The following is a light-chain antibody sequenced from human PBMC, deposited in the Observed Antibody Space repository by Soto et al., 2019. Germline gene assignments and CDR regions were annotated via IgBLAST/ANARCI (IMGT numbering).Light chain of an antibody. CDR3: QQYYSYLWT. J-gene: IGKJ1*01. Sequence: AIRMTQSPSSFSASTGDRVTITCRASQGISSYLAWYQQKPGKAPKLLIYAASTLQSGVPSRFSGSGSGTDFTLTISCLKSEDFATYYCQQYYSYLWTFGQGTKVEIK. V-gene: IGKV1-8*01. CDR1: QGISSY. CDR2: AAS.